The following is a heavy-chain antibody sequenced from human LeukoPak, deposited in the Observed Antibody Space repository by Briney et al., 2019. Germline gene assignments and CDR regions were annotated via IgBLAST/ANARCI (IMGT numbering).Heavy chain of an antibody. CDR1: GFTFSSYG. CDR2: IWYDGSNK. CDR3: ARDEGFWSGYCYY. V-gene: IGHV3-33*01. J-gene: IGHJ4*02. Sequence: GGSLRLSCAASGFTFSSYGMHWVRQAPGKGLEWVAVIWYDGSNKYYADSVKGRFTISRDNSKNTLYLQMNSLRAEDTAVYYCARDEGFWSGYCYYWGQGTLVTVSS. D-gene: IGHD3-3*01.